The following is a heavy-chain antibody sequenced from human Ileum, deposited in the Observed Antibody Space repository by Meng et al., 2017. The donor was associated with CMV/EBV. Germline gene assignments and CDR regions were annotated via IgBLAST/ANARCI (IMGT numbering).Heavy chain of an antibody. D-gene: IGHD3-16*01. Sequence: SETLSLTCGVYGGSFSGYYWSWIRQPPGKGLEWIGEINHSGGTNYNPSLESRVTISLDTSKSQFSLKLSSVTAADTAVYHCARGRFGGYYSVGYYGMDVWGQGTTVTVSS. J-gene: IGHJ6*02. CDR2: INHSGGT. V-gene: IGHV4-34*01. CDR3: ARGRFGGYYSVGYYGMDV. CDR1: GGSFSGYY.